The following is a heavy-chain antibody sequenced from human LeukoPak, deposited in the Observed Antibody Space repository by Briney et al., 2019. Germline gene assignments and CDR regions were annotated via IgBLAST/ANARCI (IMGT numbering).Heavy chain of an antibody. J-gene: IGHJ4*02. CDR3: AKDQGVYSSGWTFDY. Sequence: GGSLRLSCAASGFTSSSYGMHWVRQAPGKGLEWVAFIRYDGSNKYYADSVKGRFTISRDNSKNTLYLQMNSLRAEDTAVYYCAKDQGVYSSGWTFDYWGQGTLVTVSS. D-gene: IGHD6-19*01. CDR1: GFTSSSYG. V-gene: IGHV3-30*02. CDR2: IRYDGSNK.